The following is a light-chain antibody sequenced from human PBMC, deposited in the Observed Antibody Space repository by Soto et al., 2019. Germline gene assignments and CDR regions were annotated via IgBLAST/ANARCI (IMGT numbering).Light chain of an antibody. CDR1: KSISSW. Sequence: DIQMTQSPSTLSASVGDRVTITCRASKSISSWLAWYQQKPGKDPKLLIYKASTLQSGVPSRFSGSGSVAEFTLAISSLQPDYSATYYCQQYNDNWTFGQGTKVEIK. CDR3: QQYNDNWT. CDR2: KAS. J-gene: IGKJ1*01. V-gene: IGKV1-5*03.